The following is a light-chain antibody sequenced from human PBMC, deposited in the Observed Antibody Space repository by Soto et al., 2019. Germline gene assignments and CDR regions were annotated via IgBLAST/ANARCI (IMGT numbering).Light chain of an antibody. Sequence: DIQMTQSPSSVSASVGDTVTITCRASEGLKFLAWYQQKPGEAXXXXXXXXXXXXXXAPPRFSGSGSGTDFTLTISSLQPEDFATYFCQQANSFPITFGQGTRLEIK. V-gene: IGKV1-12*01. J-gene: IGKJ5*01. CDR1: EGLKF. CDR3: QQANSFPIT. CDR2: XXX.